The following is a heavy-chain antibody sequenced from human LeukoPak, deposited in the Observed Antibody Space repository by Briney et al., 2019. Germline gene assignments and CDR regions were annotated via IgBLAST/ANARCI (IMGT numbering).Heavy chain of an antibody. CDR3: ARDRYSYCGGDCYTDY. D-gene: IGHD2-21*02. Sequence: ASVKVSCNASGYTFTSYGISWVRQAPGQGLEWMGWISAYNGNTNYAQSLQGRVTMTTDTSTSTAYMELRSLRSDDTAVYYCARDRYSYCGGDCYTDYWGQGTLVIAAS. J-gene: IGHJ4*02. V-gene: IGHV1-18*01. CDR1: GYTFTSYG. CDR2: ISAYNGNT.